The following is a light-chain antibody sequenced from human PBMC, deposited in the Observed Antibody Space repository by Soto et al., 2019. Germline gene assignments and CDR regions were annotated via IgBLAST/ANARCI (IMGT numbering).Light chain of an antibody. CDR1: YSNIGAGSD. V-gene: IGLV1-40*01. CDR2: GNT. J-gene: IGLJ2*01. CDR3: RSFDSSLSGVV. Sequence: QSVLTQPPSVSGAPGQRVTISCTGSYSNIGAGSDVHWYQQLPGTAPKLLIYGNTNRPSGVPDRFSGSKSGTSASLAITGLQAEDEADYYCRSFDSSLSGVVIGGGTKRTVL.